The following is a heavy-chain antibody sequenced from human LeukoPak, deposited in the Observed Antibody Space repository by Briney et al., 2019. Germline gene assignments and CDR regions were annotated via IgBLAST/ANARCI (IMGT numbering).Heavy chain of an antibody. CDR3: ARDYSTIAVADLGY. D-gene: IGHD6-19*01. V-gene: IGHV3-33*01. J-gene: IGHJ4*02. CDR1: GFTFSSYG. CDR2: IWYDGSNK. Sequence: PGGSLRLSCAASGFTFSSYGMHWVRQAPGKGLEWVAVIWYDGSNKYYADSVKGRFTISRDNSKNTLYLQMNSLRAEDTAVYYCARDYSTIAVADLGYWGQGTLDSVSS.